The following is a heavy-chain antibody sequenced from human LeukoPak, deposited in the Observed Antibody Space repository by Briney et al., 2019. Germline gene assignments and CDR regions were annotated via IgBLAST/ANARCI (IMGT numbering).Heavy chain of an antibody. CDR1: GFTFSSYA. CDR2: ITDSGGST. D-gene: IGHD6-19*01. CDR3: ARTAVAGSYYFDY. V-gene: IGHV3-23*01. J-gene: IGHJ4*02. Sequence: GGSLRLSCAASGFTFSSYAMSWVRQAPGEGLEWVSAITDSGGSTYYSDSVKGRFTISRDNSKNTLYLQMNTLRAEDTAIYYCARTAVAGSYYFDYWGQGTLVTVSS.